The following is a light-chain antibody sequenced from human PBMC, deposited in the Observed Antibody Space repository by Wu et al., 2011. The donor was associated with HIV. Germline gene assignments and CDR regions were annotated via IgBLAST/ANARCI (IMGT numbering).Light chain of an antibody. Sequence: TLSCRASQSVTTTLLSLVPAEAWPGSQAPHLWCIQQGPGIPDRFSGSGSGTDFTLIINSLQSEDFAVYYCQQYNNWPPGFGQGTKLEIK. V-gene: IGKV3D-15*01. CDR1: QSVTTTL. CDR3: QQYNNWPPG. J-gene: IGKJ2*03. CDR2: CI.